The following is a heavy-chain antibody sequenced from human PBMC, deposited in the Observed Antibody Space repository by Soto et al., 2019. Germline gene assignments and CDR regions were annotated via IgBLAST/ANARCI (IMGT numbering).Heavy chain of an antibody. CDR3: ARDLYYSSGRYFDHDAFDI. CDR2: ISPHNDRT. CDR1: GYNFTSYG. J-gene: IGHJ3*02. Sequence: QVPLVQSGADVKKPGASVKVSCKASGYNFTSYGISWVRQAPGQGLEWMGWISPHNDRTKYARRFQDRVTTTTETPTSTVYMELGSLRSDDTAVYYCARDLYYSSGRYFDHDAFDIWGQGTVVTVSS. D-gene: IGHD6-19*01. V-gene: IGHV1-18*01.